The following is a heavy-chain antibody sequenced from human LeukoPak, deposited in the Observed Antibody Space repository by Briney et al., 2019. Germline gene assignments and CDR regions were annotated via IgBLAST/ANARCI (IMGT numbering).Heavy chain of an antibody. J-gene: IGHJ6*02. CDR2: ISNTGST. Sequence: PSETLSLTCTVSGDSISRYYWTWIRQPPGKGLDLIGYISNTGSTNYNPALRSRVTISVDTSKNQFSLKLSSVTAADTAVYYCARRLVVPTGTGYYGVDVWAKAPRSSSP. CDR3: ARRLVVPTGTGYYGVDV. CDR1: GDSISRYY. D-gene: IGHD2-21*01. V-gene: IGHV4-59*08.